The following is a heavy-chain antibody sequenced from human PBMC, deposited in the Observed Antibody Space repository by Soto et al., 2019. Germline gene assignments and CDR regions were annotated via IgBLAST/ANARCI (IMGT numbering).Heavy chain of an antibody. V-gene: IGHV3-23*01. J-gene: IGHJ5*02. CDR2: ISGGGGST. CDR3: AKDSRRDFRNWFDP. Sequence: GGSLRLSCAASGFTFSSYAMSWVRQAPGKGLEWVSAISGGGGSTYYADSVKGRFTISRDNSKNTLYLQMNSLRAEDTAVYYCAKDSRRDFRNWFDPWGQGTLVTVPQ. CDR1: GFTFSSYA. D-gene: IGHD3-3*01.